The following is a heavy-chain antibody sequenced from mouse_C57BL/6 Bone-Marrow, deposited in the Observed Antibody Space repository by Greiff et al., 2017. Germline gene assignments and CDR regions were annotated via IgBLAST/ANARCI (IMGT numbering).Heavy chain of an antibody. CDR3: ARTGMGFAY. Sequence: VQLQQSGPELVKPGASVKISCKASGYTFTDYYMNWVKQSHGKSLEWIGDINPNNGGTSYNQKFKGKATVTVDKSSSTAYMELRSLTSDDAAVYYCARTGMGFAYWGQGTLVTVSA. CDR2: INPNNGGT. J-gene: IGHJ3*01. D-gene: IGHD4-1*01. V-gene: IGHV1-26*01. CDR1: GYTFTDYY.